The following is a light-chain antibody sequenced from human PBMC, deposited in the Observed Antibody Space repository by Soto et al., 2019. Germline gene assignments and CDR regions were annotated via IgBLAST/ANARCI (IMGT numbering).Light chain of an antibody. CDR1: QGIGNN. Sequence: DIQMTQSPSSLSASVGDRVTITCRASQGIGNNLAWYQQKPGKVPKVLIYTASTLHSGVPSRFSGSGSGTDFTLTINSLQPEDVATYFCQQLQRTPFTFGPGTTVDV. J-gene: IGKJ3*01. V-gene: IGKV1-27*01. CDR2: TAS. CDR3: QQLQRTPFT.